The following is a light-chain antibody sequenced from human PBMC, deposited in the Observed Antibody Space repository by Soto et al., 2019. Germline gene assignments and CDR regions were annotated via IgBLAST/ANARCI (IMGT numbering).Light chain of an antibody. V-gene: IGKV3-20*01. CDR3: QQYRT. J-gene: IGKJ1*01. CDR1: QSVSSSS. Sequence: EIVLMQSPGTLYLSPGERATLSCRASQSVSSSSLAWYQQNPGQAPRLLIYEASSRATGIPDRFSGSGSGTDFTLTISRVEPEDFAVYYCQQYRTFGQGTKVDIK. CDR2: EAS.